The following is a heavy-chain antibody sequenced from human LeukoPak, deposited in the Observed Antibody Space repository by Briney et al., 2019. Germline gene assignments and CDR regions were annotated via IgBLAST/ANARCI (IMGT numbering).Heavy chain of an antibody. Sequence: GESLKISCKGSGYSFTTYWIGWVRQMPGKGLECMGIIYPGDSDTRYSPSFQGQVTISADKSISTAYLQWSSLKASDTAMYYCARQENYYDSSGLYWGQGTLVTVSS. CDR2: IYPGDSDT. CDR1: GYSFTTYW. D-gene: IGHD3-22*01. V-gene: IGHV5-51*01. J-gene: IGHJ4*02. CDR3: ARQENYYDSSGLY.